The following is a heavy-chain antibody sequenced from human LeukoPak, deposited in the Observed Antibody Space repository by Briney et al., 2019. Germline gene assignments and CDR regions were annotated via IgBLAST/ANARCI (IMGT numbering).Heavy chain of an antibody. CDR1: GFTFSSCA. CDR2: ISKNAHST. CDR3: AKTPGISVAGVDY. J-gene: IGHJ4*02. V-gene: IGHV3-23*01. Sequence: PGGSLRLSCAASGFTFSSCAMTWVRQAPGKGLEWVSGISKNAHSTYYADSVKGRFTISRDNSKNTLYLQMDSVRVEDTAVYYCAKTPGISVAGVDYWGQGALVTVSS. D-gene: IGHD6-13*01.